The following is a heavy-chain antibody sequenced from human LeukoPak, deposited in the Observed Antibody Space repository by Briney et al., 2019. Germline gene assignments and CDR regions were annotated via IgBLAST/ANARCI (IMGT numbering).Heavy chain of an antibody. Sequence: GGSLRLSCAASGFTFSSYAMSWVHQAPGKGLEWVSAISGSGGSTYYADSVKGRFTISRDNSKNTVYLQMNSLRHEDTAVYYCAKALVADTQRGYFHYWGQGNLVIVSS. D-gene: IGHD2-15*01. CDR2: ISGSGGST. J-gene: IGHJ4*02. CDR1: GFTFSSYA. CDR3: AKALVADTQRGYFHY. V-gene: IGHV3-23*01.